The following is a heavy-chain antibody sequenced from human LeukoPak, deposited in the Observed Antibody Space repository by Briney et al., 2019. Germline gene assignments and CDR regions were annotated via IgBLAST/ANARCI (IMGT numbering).Heavy chain of an antibody. Sequence: GGSLRLSCAASGFTFSTYGMHWVRQAPGKGLEWVAFIRYEGSNKYYADAVKGRFTISRDNSKNTLYLQMNSLRAEDTAVYYCAKDIGSNYYYTMDVWGKGTTVTISS. CDR1: GFTFSTYG. V-gene: IGHV3-30*02. D-gene: IGHD2-15*01. CDR2: IRYEGSNK. J-gene: IGHJ6*03. CDR3: AKDIGSNYYYTMDV.